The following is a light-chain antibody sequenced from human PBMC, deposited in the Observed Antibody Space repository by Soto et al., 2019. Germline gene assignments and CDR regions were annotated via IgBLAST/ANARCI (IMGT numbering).Light chain of an antibody. CDR1: QSVSNNY. Sequence: EIVLTQSPGTLSMSPGERATLYYRASQSVSNNYLAWYQQKPGQAPRLLIYGASNRATGIPDRFSGSGSGTDFTLTISRLEPEDFAVYYCQQYGSSGTFGQGTKVDIK. J-gene: IGKJ1*01. CDR3: QQYGSSGT. CDR2: GAS. V-gene: IGKV3-20*01.